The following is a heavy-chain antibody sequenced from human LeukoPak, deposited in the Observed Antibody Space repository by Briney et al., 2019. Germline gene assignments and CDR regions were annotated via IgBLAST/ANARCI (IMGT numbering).Heavy chain of an antibody. J-gene: IGHJ4*02. Sequence: SVKVSCTTSGGTFNNYAISWVRQAPGQGLEWMGRVVPMFGIRNYPQTFRGRVNITADKATNTVYMELRSLRAEDTAIYYCATEPSRSYSFDHLDFWGLGTPVTVSS. CDR3: ATEPSRSYSFDHLDF. CDR2: VVPMFGIR. D-gene: IGHD5-12*01. V-gene: IGHV1-69*04. CDR1: GGTFNNYA.